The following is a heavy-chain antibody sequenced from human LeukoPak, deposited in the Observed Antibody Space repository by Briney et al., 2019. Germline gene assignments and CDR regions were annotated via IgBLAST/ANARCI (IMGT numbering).Heavy chain of an antibody. CDR3: ARGLTAHAAVFDV. J-gene: IGHJ3*01. CDR1: GGTFSSYA. D-gene: IGHD3-9*01. V-gene: IGHV1-69*13. CDR2: IIPMFGTA. Sequence: SVKVSCKASGGTFSSYAFDWVRQAPGQGLEWMGGIIPMFGTADPAQKFQGRVTITAAESTSPAYIETSTLRPEDTAVYSCARGLTAHAAVFDVWGQGTMVTVSS.